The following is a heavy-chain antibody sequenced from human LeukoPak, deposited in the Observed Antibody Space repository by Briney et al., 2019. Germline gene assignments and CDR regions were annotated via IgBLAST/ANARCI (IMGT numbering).Heavy chain of an antibody. CDR3: ARENYYGSGSYYNAFDY. V-gene: IGHV3-21*01. CDR1: GFTFSSYS. Sequence: PGGSLRLSCAASGFTFSSYSMNWVRQAPGKGLEWVSSISSSSSYIYYADSVKGRLTISRDNAKNSLYLQMNSLRAEDTAVYYCARENYYGSGSYYNAFDYWGQGTLVTVSS. CDR2: ISSSSSYI. J-gene: IGHJ4*02. D-gene: IGHD3-10*01.